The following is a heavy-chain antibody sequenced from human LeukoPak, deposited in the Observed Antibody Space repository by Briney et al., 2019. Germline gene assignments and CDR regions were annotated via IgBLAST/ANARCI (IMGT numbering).Heavy chain of an antibody. CDR1: GFTFSSYA. D-gene: IGHD4-11*01. J-gene: IGHJ4*02. Sequence: GGSLRLSCAASGFTFSSYAMHWVRQAPGKGLEWVAVISYDGSNKYYADSVKGRFTISRDNSKNTLYLQMNSLRAEDTAVYYCARDQRWVLPLTTVIQIPSYYFDCWGQGTLVTVSS. CDR3: ARDQRWVLPLTTVIQIPSYYFDC. CDR2: ISYDGSNK. V-gene: IGHV3-30-3*01.